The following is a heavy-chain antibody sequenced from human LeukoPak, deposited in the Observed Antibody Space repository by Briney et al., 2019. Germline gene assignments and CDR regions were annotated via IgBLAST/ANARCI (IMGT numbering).Heavy chain of an antibody. D-gene: IGHD3-10*01. CDR3: ATSGGDYYYYSLDV. CDR1: GYTFTSYD. J-gene: IGHJ6*03. CDR2: MNPNSGNT. Sequence: ASVKVSCKASGYTFTSYDINWVRQATGQGLEWMGWMNPNSGNTGYAQKFQGRVTMTRNTSISTAYMELSSLTSEDTAVYYCATSGGDYYYYSLDVWGKGTPVTISS. V-gene: IGHV1-8*01.